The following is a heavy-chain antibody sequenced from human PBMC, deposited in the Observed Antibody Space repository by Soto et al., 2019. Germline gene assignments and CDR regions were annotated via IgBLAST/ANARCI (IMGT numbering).Heavy chain of an antibody. Sequence: PGGSLRLSCGASGFTFSSYWMHWVRQAPGKGLVWVSRINSDGSDTSYADSVKGRFTISRDNAKNTLYLQMNSLRAEDTALYYCARARHDSGSYQFDPWGQGTLVTVSS. D-gene: IGHD3-10*01. V-gene: IGHV3-74*01. CDR1: GFTFSSYW. CDR2: INSDGSDT. CDR3: ARARHDSGSYQFDP. J-gene: IGHJ5*02.